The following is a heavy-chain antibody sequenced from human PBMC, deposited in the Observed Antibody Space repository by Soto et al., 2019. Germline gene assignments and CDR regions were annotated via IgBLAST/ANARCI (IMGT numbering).Heavy chain of an antibody. CDR1: GFTFSSYS. Sequence: GGSLRLSCAASGFTFSSYSMNWVRQAPGKGLEWVGRIKSKTDGETTDYAAPVKGRFSVSRDDSKNTLYLQMNSLKTEDTAVYYCTADLIGTYYSPYDYWGQGILVTVSS. D-gene: IGHD3-10*01. CDR2: IKSKTDGETT. V-gene: IGHV3-15*07. CDR3: TADLIGTYYSPYDY. J-gene: IGHJ4*02.